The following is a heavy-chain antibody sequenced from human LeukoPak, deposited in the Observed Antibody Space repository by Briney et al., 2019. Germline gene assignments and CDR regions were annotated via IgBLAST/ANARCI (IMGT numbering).Heavy chain of an antibody. Sequence: PGGSLRLSCAASGFTFSSYSMNWVRQAPGKGLEWVSSISSSSSYIYYADSVKGRFTISRDNAKNSLYLQMNSLRAEDTAVYYCARDKYPLWSGTYFDYWGQGTLVTVSS. CDR2: ISSSSSYI. J-gene: IGHJ4*02. CDR1: GFTFSSYS. V-gene: IGHV3-21*01. D-gene: IGHD3-10*01. CDR3: ARDKYPLWSGTYFDY.